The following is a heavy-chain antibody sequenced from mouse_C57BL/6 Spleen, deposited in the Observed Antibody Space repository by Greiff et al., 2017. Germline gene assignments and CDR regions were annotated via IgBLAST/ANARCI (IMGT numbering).Heavy chain of an antibody. V-gene: IGHV5-17*01. Sequence: EVQRVESGGGLVKPGGSLKLSCAASGFTFSDYGMHWVRQAPEKGLEWVAYISSGSSTIYYADTVKGRFTISRDNAKNTLCLQMTSLRSEDTAMYYCARTTTDPLDYWGQGTTLTVSS. D-gene: IGHD1-1*01. CDR2: ISSGSSTI. CDR1: GFTFSDYG. CDR3: ARTTTDPLDY. J-gene: IGHJ2*01.